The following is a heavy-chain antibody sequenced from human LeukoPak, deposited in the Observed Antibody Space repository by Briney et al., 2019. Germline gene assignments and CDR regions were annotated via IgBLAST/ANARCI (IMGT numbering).Heavy chain of an antibody. Sequence: SETLSLTCTVSGGSINSYYWSWIRHPPGKGLEEIGYIYYSGSTNYNPSLKSRVTISVDTSKNQFSLKMSSVTAADTAVYYCARARDGHINNWFDPWGQGTLVTVSS. J-gene: IGHJ5*02. CDR3: ARARDGHINNWFDP. D-gene: IGHD5-24*01. CDR2: IYYSGST. V-gene: IGHV4-59*01. CDR1: GGSINSYY.